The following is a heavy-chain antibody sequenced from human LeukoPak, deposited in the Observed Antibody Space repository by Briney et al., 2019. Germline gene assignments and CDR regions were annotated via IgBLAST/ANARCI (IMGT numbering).Heavy chain of an antibody. V-gene: IGHV3-30*02. CDR2: TRYDESDK. Sequence: PGGSLRLSCAASGFTFSSYGMHWVRQAPGKGLEWVALTRYDESDKYYADSVKGRFTISRDNSKNTLYLQMNSLRTEDTAVYYCAKEALVGTTWGIWFDPWGQGTLVIVSS. CDR3: AKEALVGTTWGIWFDP. CDR1: GFTFSSYG. J-gene: IGHJ5*02. D-gene: IGHD1-26*01.